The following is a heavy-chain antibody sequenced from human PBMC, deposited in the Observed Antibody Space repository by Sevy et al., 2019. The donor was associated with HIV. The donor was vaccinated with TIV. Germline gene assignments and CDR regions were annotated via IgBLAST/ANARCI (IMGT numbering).Heavy chain of an antibody. V-gene: IGHV3-23*01. CDR1: GFILSSFA. D-gene: IGHD5-18*01. CDR3: AKKMGGGSGMAFLVDY. CDR2: ISGTGDYT. Sequence: GGSLRLSCAASGFILSSFAMGWVRQAPGKGLDWISVISGTGDYTYYADSVKGRFTISRDNSKNTLFLQMNSLRAEDTAIFYCAKKMGGGSGMAFLVDYWGQGTLVTVSS. J-gene: IGHJ4*02.